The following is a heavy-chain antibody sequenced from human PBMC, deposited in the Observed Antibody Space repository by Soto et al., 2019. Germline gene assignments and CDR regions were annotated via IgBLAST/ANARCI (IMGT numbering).Heavy chain of an antibody. CDR1: GYTFTNYG. CDR2: IGAYNGNT. J-gene: IGHJ6*03. D-gene: IGHD6-6*01. V-gene: IGHV1-18*01. CDR3: ARLRQLVGYFYYYLDV. Sequence: QVQLLQSGAEVKKPGASVKVSCKASGYTFTNYGITWVRQAPGQGLEWMGWIGAYNGNTHYTERLQGRVTMTTDTSTSTAYMELRGLRSDDSAVYYCARLRQLVGYFYYYLDVWGNGTTVTVS.